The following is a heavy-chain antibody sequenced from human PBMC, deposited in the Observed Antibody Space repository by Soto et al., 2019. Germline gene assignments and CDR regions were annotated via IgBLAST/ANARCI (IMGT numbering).Heavy chain of an antibody. CDR1: GFTFSDYY. J-gene: IGHJ2*01. V-gene: IGHV3-11*06. D-gene: IGHD3-16*01. CDR3: ARDLLRFRWYFDL. Sequence: GGSLRLSCAASGFTFSDYYMGWIRQAPGKGLEWVSYISSSSSYTNYADSVKGRFTISRDNAKNSLYLQMNSLRAEDTAVYYCARDLLRFRWYFDLWGRGTLVTVSS. CDR2: ISSSSSYT.